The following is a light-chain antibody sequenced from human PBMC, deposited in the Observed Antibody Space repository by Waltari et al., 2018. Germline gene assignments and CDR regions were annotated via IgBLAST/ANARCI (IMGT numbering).Light chain of an antibody. J-gene: IGKJ4*01. V-gene: IGKV3-20*01. CDR1: QSVSSSH. Sequence: IVLTPSPGTLPLSPGERATLSCRASQSVSSSHLAWYQQKPGQAPRPLIYGASSRATGIPERFGGSGSGTDFTLTVSRLEPEDLAVYYCQQYGSSPQLTFGGGTKVEIK. CDR2: GAS. CDR3: QQYGSSPQLT.